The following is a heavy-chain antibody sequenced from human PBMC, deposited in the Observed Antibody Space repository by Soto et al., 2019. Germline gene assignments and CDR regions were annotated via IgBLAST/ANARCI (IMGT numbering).Heavy chain of an antibody. CDR1: GGTFSSYA. J-gene: IGHJ6*02. Sequence: ASVKVSCKASGGTFSSYAISWVRQAPGQGLEWMGGIIPIFGTANYAQKFQGRVTITADKSTSTAYMELSSLRSEDTAVYYCARDGSSSTEGYYYYGMDVWGQGTTVTVSS. CDR3: ARDGSSSTEGYYYYGMDV. CDR2: IIPIFGTA. V-gene: IGHV1-69*06. D-gene: IGHD6-6*01.